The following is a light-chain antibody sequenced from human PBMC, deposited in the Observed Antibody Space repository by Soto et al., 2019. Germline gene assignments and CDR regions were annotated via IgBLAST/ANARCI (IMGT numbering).Light chain of an antibody. CDR2: KAS. V-gene: IGKV1-5*03. CDR1: QSIGSW. Sequence: DLQMTQSPSTLSASVGDRVTITCRASQSIGSWLAWFQQKPGKAPKVLIYKASSLESGVPSRFSGSGSGTEFTLTIRSLKPEEFATYYCQQYNSYSSVGQGTQVEIK. J-gene: IGKJ1*01. CDR3: QQYNSYSS.